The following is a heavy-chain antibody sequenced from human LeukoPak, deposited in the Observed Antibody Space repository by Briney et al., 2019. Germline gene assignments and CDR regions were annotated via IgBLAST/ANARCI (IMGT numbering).Heavy chain of an antibody. D-gene: IGHD3-3*01. CDR2: ISGSGGST. CDR3: AKARFLEWLLLNY. CDR1: GFTFSSYA. Sequence: GGSLRLSCAASGFTFSSYAMSWVRQAPGKGLEWVSAISGSGGSTYYADSVKGRFTISRDNSKNTLYLQMSSLRAEDTAVYYCAKARFLEWLLLNYWGQGTLVTVSS. V-gene: IGHV3-23*01. J-gene: IGHJ4*02.